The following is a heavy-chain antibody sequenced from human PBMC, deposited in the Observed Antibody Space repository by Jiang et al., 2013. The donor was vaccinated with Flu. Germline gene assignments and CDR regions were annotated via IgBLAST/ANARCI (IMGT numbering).Heavy chain of an antibody. CDR3: ARVGRGYSSSWYFDY. D-gene: IGHD6-13*01. CDR2: ISYDGSNK. Sequence: VQLVESGGGVVQPGRSLRLSCAASGFTFSSYAMHWVRQAPGKGLEWVAVISYDGSNKYYADSVKGRFTISRDNSKNTLYLQMNSLRAEDTAVYYCARVGRGYSSSWYFDYWGQGTLVTVSS. J-gene: IGHJ4*02. V-gene: IGHV3-30*01. CDR1: GFTFSSYA.